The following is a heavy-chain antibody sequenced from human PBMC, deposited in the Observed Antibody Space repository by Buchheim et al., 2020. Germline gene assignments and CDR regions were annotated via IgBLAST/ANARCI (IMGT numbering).Heavy chain of an antibody. CDR1: GFTFSSYA. D-gene: IGHD3-10*01. V-gene: IGHV3-23*01. Sequence: EVQLLESGGGLVQPGGFLRLSCAASGFTFSSYAMSWVRQAPGKGLEWVSAISGSGGSKYYEDSVKGRFTISREHSKNPLYPQMNSLRAEDTAVYYCAKDLRLKDYYGSGMSWGQGTL. CDR2: ISGSGGSK. J-gene: IGHJ4*02. CDR3: AKDLRLKDYYGSGMS.